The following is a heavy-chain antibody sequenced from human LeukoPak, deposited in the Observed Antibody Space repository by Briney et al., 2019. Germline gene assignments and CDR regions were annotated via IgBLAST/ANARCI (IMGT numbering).Heavy chain of an antibody. J-gene: IGHJ4*02. V-gene: IGHV4-38-2*01. CDR3: ARYDSRGSASTRFDY. CDR1: GYSLGKNYY. CDR2: IYGTGST. D-gene: IGHD3-16*01. Sequence: SETLSLTCAVSGYSLGKNYYWGWIRQPPGKGLEWIGRIYGTGSTSYNPSLMNRVTMSVDTSKNHFSLKLTSVTAADTAVYYRARYDSRGSASTRFDYWGQGILVTISS.